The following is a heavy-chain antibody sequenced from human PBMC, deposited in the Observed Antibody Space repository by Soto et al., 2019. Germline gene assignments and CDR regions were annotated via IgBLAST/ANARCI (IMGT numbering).Heavy chain of an antibody. CDR3: AKGPPLDY. CDR1: GFTFSYYS. CDR2: ISYDGINK. Sequence: GSLRLSCAASGFTFSYYSMHWVRQAPGKGLEWVAVISYDGINKYYADSVKGRFIISRDNSKNRLYLQMNSLRAEDTAVYYCAKGPPLDYWGQGTLVTVSS. V-gene: IGHV3-30*18. J-gene: IGHJ4*02.